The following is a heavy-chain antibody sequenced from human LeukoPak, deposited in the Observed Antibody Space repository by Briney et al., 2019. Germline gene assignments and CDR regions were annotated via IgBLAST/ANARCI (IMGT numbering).Heavy chain of an antibody. Sequence: NPSQTLSLTCTVSGXSISGYYYNWIRQPPGKGQEWIGYIYYSGSTNYNPSLKSRVTISLDTSKNQFSLKLSSVTTADTAVYYCARSVVTLYWYFDLWGRGTLVTVSS. J-gene: IGHJ2*01. CDR3: ARSVVTLYWYFDL. CDR2: IYYSGST. CDR1: GXSISGYY. D-gene: IGHD4-23*01. V-gene: IGHV4-59*01.